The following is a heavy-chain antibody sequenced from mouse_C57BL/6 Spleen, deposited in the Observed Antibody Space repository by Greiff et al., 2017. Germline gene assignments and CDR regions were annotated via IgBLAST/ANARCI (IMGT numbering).Heavy chain of an antibody. Sequence: EVQLVESGPGLVKPSQSLSLTCSVTGYSITSGYYWNWIRQFPGNKLEWMGYISYDGSNNYNPSLKNRISITRDTSKNQFFLKLNSVTTEDTATYYCARGGSYYYGSEGIYAMDYWGQGTSVTVSS. CDR2: ISYDGSN. V-gene: IGHV3-6*01. CDR1: GYSITSGYY. D-gene: IGHD1-1*01. CDR3: ARGGSYYYGSEGIYAMDY. J-gene: IGHJ4*01.